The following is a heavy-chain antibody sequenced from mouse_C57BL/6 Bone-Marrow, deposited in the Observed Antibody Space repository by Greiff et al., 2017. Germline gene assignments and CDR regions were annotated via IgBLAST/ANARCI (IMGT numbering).Heavy chain of an antibody. J-gene: IGHJ1*03. D-gene: IGHD1-1*01. CDR3: ARHGTYYGSSYWYFDV. Sequence: EVQRVESGGGLVQPGESLKLSCESNEYEFPSHDMSWVRKTPEKRLELVAAINSDGGSTYYPDTMERRFIISRDNTKKTLYLQMSSLRSEDTALYYCARHGTYYGSSYWYFDVWGTGTTVTVSS. CDR1: EYEFPSHD. CDR2: INSDGGST. V-gene: IGHV5-2*01.